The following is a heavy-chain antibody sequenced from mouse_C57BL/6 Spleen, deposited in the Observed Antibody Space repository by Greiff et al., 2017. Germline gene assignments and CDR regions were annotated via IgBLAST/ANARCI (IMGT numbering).Heavy chain of an antibody. V-gene: IGHV1-18*01. CDR2: INPNNGGT. J-gene: IGHJ2*01. D-gene: IGHD2-4*01. CDR3: ARWDDYGGFFDY. CDR1: GYTFTDYN. Sequence: VQLQQSGPELVKPGASVKIPCKASGYTFTDYNMDWVKQSHGKSLEWIGDINPNNGGTIYNQKFKGKATLTVDKSSSTAYMELRCLTAEDTAVYYCARWDDYGGFFDYWGQGTPLTVSS.